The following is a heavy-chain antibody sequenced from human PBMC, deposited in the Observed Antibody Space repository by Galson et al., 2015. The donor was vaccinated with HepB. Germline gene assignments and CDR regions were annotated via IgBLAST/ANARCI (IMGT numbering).Heavy chain of an antibody. D-gene: IGHD5-24*01. CDR1: GFTFGSYS. Sequence: SLRLSCAASGFTFGSYSMNWVRQAPERGLEWVSYISSSSSTISYAASVKGRFTISRDNAQNSLYLHLNSLRAEDTAVYYCARKNYHRNDYWGQGTLVTVSS. CDR2: ISSSSSTI. CDR3: ARKNYHRNDY. V-gene: IGHV3-48*01. J-gene: IGHJ4*02.